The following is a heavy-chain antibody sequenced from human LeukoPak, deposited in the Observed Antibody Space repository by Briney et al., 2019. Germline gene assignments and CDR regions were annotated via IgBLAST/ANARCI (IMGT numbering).Heavy chain of an antibody. CDR2: INSDGSST. D-gene: IGHD6-13*01. Sequence: QAGGSLRLSCAASGFTFSRYYMHWVRQATGKGLVWVSRINSDGSSTTYADSVKGRFTISRDNAKNTLYLQMNSLKVEDTAVYYCTRVFVGDEYSSSGYWGQGTLVTVSS. CDR3: TRVFVGDEYSSSGY. J-gene: IGHJ4*02. CDR1: GFTFSRYY. V-gene: IGHV3-74*01.